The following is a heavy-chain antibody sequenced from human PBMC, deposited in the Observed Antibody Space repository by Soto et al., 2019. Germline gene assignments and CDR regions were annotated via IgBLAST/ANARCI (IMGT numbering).Heavy chain of an antibody. J-gene: IGHJ4*01. CDR1: EVTVTKNE. CDR2: LYSPDTP. D-gene: IGHD2-2*01. V-gene: IGHV3-53*01. Sequence: GWALRVFCAASEVTVTKNEMSSVRQALGNALESASILYSPDTPYYADSEAGLCNISRDGSKHTLYLHLPSLRAEDTAVYYCALRRVAYADFWGHGTRVTVSS. CDR3: ALRRVAYADF.